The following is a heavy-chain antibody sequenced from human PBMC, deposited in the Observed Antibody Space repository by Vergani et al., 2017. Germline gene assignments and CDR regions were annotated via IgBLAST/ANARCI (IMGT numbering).Heavy chain of an antibody. CDR2: INPSGGHT. CDR3: ARGDYGILTGYRY. D-gene: IGHD3-9*01. J-gene: IGHJ4*02. V-gene: IGHV1-46*03. Sequence: QVQLVQSGAEVKKPGASVKVSCKTSGYTFSNYYMHRVRQAPGQGLEWMGIINPSGGHTNYAQKFQGRVTMTRDTSTSTVYMELSSLRSEDTAIYYCARGDYGILTGYRYWGQGTLVTVSA. CDR1: GYTFSNYY.